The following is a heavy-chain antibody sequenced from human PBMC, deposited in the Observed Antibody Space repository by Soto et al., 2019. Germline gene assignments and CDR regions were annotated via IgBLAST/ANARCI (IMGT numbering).Heavy chain of an antibody. Sequence: EVQLVESGGDLVQPGGSLRLSCAASGFTFNGYWMHWVRQAPGKGLVWVSRIDTDGTSATYADSVKGRFTIFRDNPKNTLYLQMNSLRAEDTAVYYCARGRGSGSSDYWGKGTLVTVSS. CDR1: GFTFNGYW. D-gene: IGHD3-10*01. CDR3: ARGRGSGSSDY. CDR2: IDTDGTSA. J-gene: IGHJ4*02. V-gene: IGHV3-74*01.